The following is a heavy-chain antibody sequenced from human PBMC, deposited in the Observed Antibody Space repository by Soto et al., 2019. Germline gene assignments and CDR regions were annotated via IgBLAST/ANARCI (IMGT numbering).Heavy chain of an antibody. CDR1: GYTFTSYG. CDR3: ARVGYDILTGFSNNWFDP. D-gene: IGHD3-9*01. V-gene: IGHV1-18*01. CDR2: ISAYNGNT. J-gene: IGHJ5*02. Sequence: VASVKVSCKASGYTFTSYGISWVRQAPGQGLEWMGWISAYNGNTNYAQKLQGRVTMTTDTSTSTAYMELRSLRSDDTAVYYCARVGYDILTGFSNNWFDPWGQGTLVTVSS.